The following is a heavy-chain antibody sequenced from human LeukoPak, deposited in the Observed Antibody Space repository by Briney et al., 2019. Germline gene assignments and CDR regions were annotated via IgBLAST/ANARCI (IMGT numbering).Heavy chain of an antibody. J-gene: IGHJ4*02. D-gene: IGHD3-3*01. CDR3: ARVRGDYDFWSGPLDY. Sequence: ASVKVSCKASGYTFTGYYMHWVRQAPGQGLEWMGWISAYNGNTNYAQKLQGRVTMTTDTSTSTAYMELRSLRSDDTAVYYCARVRGDYDFWSGPLDYWGQGTLVTVSS. V-gene: IGHV1-18*04. CDR2: ISAYNGNT. CDR1: GYTFTGYY.